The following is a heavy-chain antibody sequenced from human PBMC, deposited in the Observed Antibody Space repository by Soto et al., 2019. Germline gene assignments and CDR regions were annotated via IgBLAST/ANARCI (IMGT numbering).Heavy chain of an antibody. CDR3: ARGEEAVAGDDAFDI. CDR1: GYTFTSYA. CDR2: INAGNGNT. D-gene: IGHD6-19*01. V-gene: IGHV1-3*01. Sequence: ASVKVSCKASGYTFTSYAMHWVRQAPGQRLEWMGWINAGNGNTKYSQKFQGRVTITRDTSASTAYMELSSLRSEDTAVYYCARGEEAVAGDDAFDIWGQGTMVTVSS. J-gene: IGHJ3*02.